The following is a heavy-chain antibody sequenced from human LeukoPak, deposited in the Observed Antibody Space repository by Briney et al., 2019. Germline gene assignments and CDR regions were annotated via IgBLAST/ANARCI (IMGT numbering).Heavy chain of an antibody. Sequence: SETLSLTCTVSGGSISSGDYYWSWIRQPPGKGLEWIGYIYYSGSTYYNPSLKSRVTISVDTSKNQFSLKLSSVTAADTAVYYCARHINCSGGSCYSDFDYWGQGTLVTVSS. CDR2: IYYSGST. V-gene: IGHV4-30-4*08. CDR3: ARHINCSGGSCYSDFDY. CDR1: GGSISSGDYY. J-gene: IGHJ4*02. D-gene: IGHD2-15*01.